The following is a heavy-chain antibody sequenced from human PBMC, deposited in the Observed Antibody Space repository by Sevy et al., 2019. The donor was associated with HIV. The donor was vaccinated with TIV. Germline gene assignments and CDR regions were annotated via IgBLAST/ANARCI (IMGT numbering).Heavy chain of an antibody. CDR3: AGSSIPAAPSGWFDP. V-gene: IGHV4-59*01. CDR1: GGSISSYY. Sequence: SETLSLTCTVSGGSISSYYWSWIRQPPGKGLEWIGYIYYSGSTNYNPSLKSRVTISVDTSKNQFSLKLSSVTAADTAVYYCAGSSIPAAPSGWFDPWGQGTLVTVSS. J-gene: IGHJ5*02. CDR2: IYYSGST. D-gene: IGHD2-2*01.